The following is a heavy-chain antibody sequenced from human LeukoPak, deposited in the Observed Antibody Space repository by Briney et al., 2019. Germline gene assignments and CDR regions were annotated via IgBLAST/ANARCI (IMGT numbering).Heavy chain of an antibody. Sequence: GGSLRLSCAVSGFTFSSYWMSWVRQAPGKGMGWVGNINQDGSEKYYVDSVKGRFTISRENAKNSLYLKMNSLRAEDTAVYYCAREMTTVTIDYWGQGTLVTVSS. J-gene: IGHJ4*02. CDR2: INQDGSEK. D-gene: IGHD4-17*01. CDR3: AREMTTVTIDY. V-gene: IGHV3-7*01. CDR1: GFTFSSYW.